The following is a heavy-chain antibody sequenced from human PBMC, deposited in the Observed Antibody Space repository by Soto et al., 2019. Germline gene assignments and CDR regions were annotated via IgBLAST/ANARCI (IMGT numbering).Heavy chain of an antibody. V-gene: IGHV3-23*01. D-gene: IGHD3-16*01. Sequence: EVLLLESGGGLVQPGGSLRLSCEASGFSFSSFAMNWVRQAPGKGLEWVSAIGDSGASTYYADSVKGRFTISRDNSRNTLYLQLNSLRAEETAVYYCAKGGELDVWGNGTTVTVSS. J-gene: IGHJ6*04. CDR1: GFSFSSFA. CDR3: AKGGELDV. CDR2: IGDSGAST.